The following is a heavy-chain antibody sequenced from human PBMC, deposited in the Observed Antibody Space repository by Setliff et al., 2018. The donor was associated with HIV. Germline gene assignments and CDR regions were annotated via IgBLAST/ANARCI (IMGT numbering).Heavy chain of an antibody. J-gene: IGHJ6*03. D-gene: IGHD3-10*01. Sequence: SETLSLTCAVSGYSISSGYYWAWIRQAPGKGLEWIGSVSHRGTTYYKSSLKSRVTIAVDTPKNQFSLKLSSVTAADTAVYYCARGRDYYGSGSYYNGRANYYYYIDVWGKGTTVTVSS. V-gene: IGHV4-38-2*01. CDR1: GYSISSGYY. CDR3: ARGRDYYGSGSYYNGRANYYYYIDV. CDR2: VSHRGTT.